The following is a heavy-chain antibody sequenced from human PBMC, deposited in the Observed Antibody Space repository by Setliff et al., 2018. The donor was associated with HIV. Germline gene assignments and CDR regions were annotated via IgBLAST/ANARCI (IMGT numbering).Heavy chain of an antibody. V-gene: IGHV5-51*01. J-gene: IGHJ4*02. Sequence: GESLKISCKGSGYTFTSYWIGWVRQMPGKGLEWMGIIYPGDSDTRYSPSFQGRVTISAYKSINTAYLQWSSLQASDTAMYYCARRASKASLDYWGQGTLVTVSS. CDR3: ARRASKASLDY. CDR2: IYPGDSDT. CDR1: GYTFTSYW.